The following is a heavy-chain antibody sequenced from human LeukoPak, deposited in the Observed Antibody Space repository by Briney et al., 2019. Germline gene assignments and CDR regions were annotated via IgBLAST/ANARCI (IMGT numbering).Heavy chain of an antibody. V-gene: IGHV3-11*03. CDR1: GFIFSDFY. CDR3: AKNPRSHCSSTSCYTPYFDY. D-gene: IGHD2-2*02. Sequence: PGGSLRLTCAGSGFIFSDFYMSWIRQAPGQGLEWVSLIYSSSDYIYYADSVKGRFTISRDNSKNTLYLQMNSLRAEDTAVYYCAKNPRSHCSSTSCYTPYFDYWGQGTLVTVSS. CDR2: IYSSSDYI. J-gene: IGHJ4*02.